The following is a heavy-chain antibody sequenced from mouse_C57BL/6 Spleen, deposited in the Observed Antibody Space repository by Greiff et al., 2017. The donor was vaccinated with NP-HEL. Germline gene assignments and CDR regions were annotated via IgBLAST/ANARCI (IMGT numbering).Heavy chain of an antibody. V-gene: IGHV5-4*01. CDR2: ISDGGSYT. J-gene: IGHJ4*01. CDR3: ARDRAMITTRYYYAMDY. CDR1: GFTFSSYA. Sequence: EVKLVESGGGLVKPGGSLKLSCAASGFTFSSYAMSWVRQTPEKRLEWVATISDGGSYTYYPDNVKGRFTISRDTAKNNLYLQMSHLKSEDTAMYYCARDRAMITTRYYYAMDYWGQGTSVTVSS. D-gene: IGHD2-4*01.